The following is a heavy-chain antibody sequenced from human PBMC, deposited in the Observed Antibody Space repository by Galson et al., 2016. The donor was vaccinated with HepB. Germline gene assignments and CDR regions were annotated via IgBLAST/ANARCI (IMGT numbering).Heavy chain of an antibody. CDR1: GFIFSSYA. Sequence: SLRLSCAASGFIFSSYAMNWVRQAPGKGLEWVALISYDGSNKHYADSVKGRFTISRDNSKNTLYLQMNTLRAEGTAVYYCARSMVREVILLDSWGQGTLVTVSS. CDR2: ISYDGSNK. J-gene: IGHJ4*02. D-gene: IGHD3-10*01. V-gene: IGHV3-30-3*01. CDR3: ARSMVREVILLDS.